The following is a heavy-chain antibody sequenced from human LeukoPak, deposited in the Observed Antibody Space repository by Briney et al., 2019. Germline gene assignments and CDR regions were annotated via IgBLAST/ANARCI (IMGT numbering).Heavy chain of an antibody. D-gene: IGHD3-22*01. J-gene: IGHJ4*02. CDR3: AKDMTYYYDSSGYSQSFLDY. Sequence: PGGSLRLSCAASGFTFSSYGMHWVRQAPGKGLEGVAVISYDGSNKYYADSVKGRFTISRDNSKNTLYLQMNSLRAEDTAVYYCAKDMTYYYDSSGYSQSFLDYWGQGTLVTVSS. CDR2: ISYDGSNK. CDR1: GFTFSSYG. V-gene: IGHV3-30*18.